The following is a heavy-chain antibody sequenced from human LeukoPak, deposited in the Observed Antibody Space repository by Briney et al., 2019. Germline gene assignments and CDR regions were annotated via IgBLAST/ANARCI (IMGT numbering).Heavy chain of an antibody. Sequence: ASVKVSCKASGYTFTSYAMHWVRQAPGQRLEWMGWINAGNGNTKYSQKLQGRVTITRDTSASTAYMELSSLRSEDTAVYYCAVSITMVRGVEYYFDYWGQGTLVTVSS. V-gene: IGHV1-3*01. CDR3: AVSITMVRGVEYYFDY. CDR2: INAGNGNT. D-gene: IGHD3-10*01. J-gene: IGHJ4*02. CDR1: GYTFTSYA.